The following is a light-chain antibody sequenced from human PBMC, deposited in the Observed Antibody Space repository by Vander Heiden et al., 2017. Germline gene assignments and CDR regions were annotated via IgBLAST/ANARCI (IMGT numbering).Light chain of an antibody. J-gene: IGKJ4*01. V-gene: IGKV3-15*01. Sequence: EIVMTQSPATLSVSPGERATLSCRASQNVSSDLAWYQQKPGQAPRLLIYGASTRATGIPARFSGSGSGTEFTLTISSLQSEDFVVYFCQQYNNWPLSFGGGTKVEIK. CDR1: QNVSSD. CDR2: GAS. CDR3: QQYNNWPLS.